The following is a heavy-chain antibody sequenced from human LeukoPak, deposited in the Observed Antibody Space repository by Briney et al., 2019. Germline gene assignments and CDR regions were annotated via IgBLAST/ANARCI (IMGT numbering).Heavy chain of an antibody. Sequence: PSQTLSLTCAISGDSVSSNSAAWNWIRQSPSRGLEWLGRTYYRSKWYNDYAVSVKSRITINPDTSKNQFSLQLNSVTPEDTAVYYRARDGSSSWYGGYYFDYWGQGTLVTVSS. CDR2: TYYRSKWYN. D-gene: IGHD6-13*01. CDR3: ARDGSSSWYGGYYFDY. V-gene: IGHV6-1*01. CDR1: GDSVSSNSAA. J-gene: IGHJ4*02.